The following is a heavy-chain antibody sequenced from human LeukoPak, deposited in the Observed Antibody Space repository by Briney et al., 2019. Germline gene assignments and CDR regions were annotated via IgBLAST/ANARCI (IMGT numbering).Heavy chain of an antibody. D-gene: IGHD3-16*02. CDR2: INHSGST. J-gene: IGHJ5*02. CDR3: ARVQNYDYVWGSYRPNWFDP. CDR1: GGSFSGYH. V-gene: IGHV4-34*01. Sequence: SETLSLTCAVYGGSFSGYHWSWIRQPPGKGLEWIGEINHSGSTNYNPSLKSRVTISVDTSKNQFSLKLSSVTAADTAVYYCARVQNYDYVWGSYRPNWFDPWGQGTLVTVSS.